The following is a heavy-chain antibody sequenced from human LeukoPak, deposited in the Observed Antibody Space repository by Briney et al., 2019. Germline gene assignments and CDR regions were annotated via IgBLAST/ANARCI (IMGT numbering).Heavy chain of an antibody. J-gene: IGHJ4*02. Sequence: ASVKVSCKASGYTFTSYAMHWVRQAPGQRLEWMGWINAGYGNTKYSQKFQGRVTITADESTSTAYMELSSLRSEDTAVYYCARAGYGDSSGYYVGIFDYWGQGTLVTVSS. CDR1: GYTFTSYA. CDR3: ARAGYGDSSGYYVGIFDY. D-gene: IGHD3-22*01. V-gene: IGHV1-3*01. CDR2: INAGYGNT.